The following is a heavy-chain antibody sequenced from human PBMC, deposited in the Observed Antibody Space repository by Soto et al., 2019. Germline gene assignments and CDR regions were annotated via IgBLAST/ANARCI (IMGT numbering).Heavy chain of an antibody. CDR3: AEAGGAAGTVDYFDY. Sequence: GGSLRLSCAASGFTFSNYAINWVRQSPGKGLEWVSVISGSVGSTYYADSVKGRFTITRDNSKNTLYLQVNSLRAEDTAVYYCAEAGGAAGTVDYFDYWGQGTLVTVSS. CDR1: GFTFSNYA. D-gene: IGHD6-13*01. V-gene: IGHV3-23*01. CDR2: ISGSVGST. J-gene: IGHJ4*02.